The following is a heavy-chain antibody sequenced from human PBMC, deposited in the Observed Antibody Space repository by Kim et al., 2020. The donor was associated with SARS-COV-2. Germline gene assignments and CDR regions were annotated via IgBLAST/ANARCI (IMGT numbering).Heavy chain of an antibody. J-gene: IGHJ4*02. CDR1: GFTFSSQA. CDR2: VSGAGRTI. V-gene: IGHV3-23*03. Sequence: GGSLRLSCAASGFTFSSQAMTWVRQAPGKGLEWVSVVSGAGRTIYYADSVKGRFTISRDNSKNTLSLQMNNLRVEDTAVYYCAKALGLAENYWGQGTLVT. D-gene: IGHD3-9*01. CDR3: AKALGLAENY.